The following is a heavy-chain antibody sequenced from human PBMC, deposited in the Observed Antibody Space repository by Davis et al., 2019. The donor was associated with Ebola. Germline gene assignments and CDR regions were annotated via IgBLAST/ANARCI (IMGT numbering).Heavy chain of an antibody. D-gene: IGHD2/OR15-2a*01. CDR1: GFTFDVYA. CDR3: VKDSSNIWFDI. Sequence: SLTLSCAASGFTFDVYAMHRVRQAPGKGLEWVSGISWNSGSIGYADSVKGRFAISRDNSRGTLYLQMNSLRVEDSAIYYCVKDSSNIWFDIWGQGTLVTVSS. J-gene: IGHJ3*02. V-gene: IGHV3-9*01. CDR2: ISWNSGSI.